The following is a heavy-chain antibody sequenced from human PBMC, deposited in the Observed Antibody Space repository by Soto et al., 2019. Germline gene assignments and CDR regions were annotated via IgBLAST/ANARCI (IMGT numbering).Heavy chain of an antibody. V-gene: IGHV3-30*03. CDR3: VSDRGYGHASVPYS. CDR1: GFAFSSYG. J-gene: IGHJ4*02. D-gene: IGHD5-18*01. CDR2: ISYDGSFQ. Sequence: QAQLVESGGGVVQPGRSLRLSCAASGFAFSSYGMHWVRQAPGTGLEWVAVISYDGSFQHYADSVKGRFTISGDNSKNMVLLQMSSLRAEDTAVYYCVSDRGYGHASVPYSWGQGTLVSVSS.